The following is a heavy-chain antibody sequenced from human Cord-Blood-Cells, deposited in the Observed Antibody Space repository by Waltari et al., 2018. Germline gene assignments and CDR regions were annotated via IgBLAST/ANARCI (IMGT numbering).Heavy chain of an antibody. Sequence: EVQLVESGGGLVKPGGSLRLSCAASGLTFSSSSMNWVRQAPGKGLEWVSSISSSSSYIYYADSVKGRFTISRDNAKNSLYLQMNSLRAEDTAVYYCARDPSSSWYDAFDIWGQGTMVTVSS. V-gene: IGHV3-21*01. CDR3: ARDPSSSWYDAFDI. CDR2: ISSSSSYI. CDR1: GLTFSSSS. D-gene: IGHD6-13*01. J-gene: IGHJ3*02.